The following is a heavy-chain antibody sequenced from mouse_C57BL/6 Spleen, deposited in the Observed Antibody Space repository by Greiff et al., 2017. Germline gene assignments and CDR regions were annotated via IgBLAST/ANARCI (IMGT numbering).Heavy chain of an antibody. CDR3: ARMLRDYGNYLDY. CDR2: ISSGSSTI. CDR1: GFTFSDYG. Sequence: EVMLVESGGGLVKPGGSLKLSCAASGFTFSDYGMHWVRQAPEKGLEWVAYISSGSSTIYYADTVKGRFTISRDNAKNTLFLQMTSLRSEDTAMYYCARMLRDYGNYLDYWGQGTTLTVSS. D-gene: IGHD2-4*01. J-gene: IGHJ2*01. V-gene: IGHV5-17*01.